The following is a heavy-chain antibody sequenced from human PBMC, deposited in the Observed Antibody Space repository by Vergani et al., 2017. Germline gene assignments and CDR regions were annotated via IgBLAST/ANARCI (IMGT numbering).Heavy chain of an antibody. V-gene: IGHV3-30-3*01. CDR2: ISFDGTNE. D-gene: IGHD2-2*02. Sequence: QVQLVESGGGVVQPGTSLRLSCVVSGFALNRYAMYWVRQAPGTGLEWVVGISFDGTNEYYPDLVKGRFTISRDIAKNTLFLQVRSLRLEDTGVYHCVRDRGRCAGGRCYTEAWDYWGQGTPVTVSS. CDR1: GFALNRYA. J-gene: IGHJ4*01. CDR3: VRDRGRCAGGRCYTEAWDY.